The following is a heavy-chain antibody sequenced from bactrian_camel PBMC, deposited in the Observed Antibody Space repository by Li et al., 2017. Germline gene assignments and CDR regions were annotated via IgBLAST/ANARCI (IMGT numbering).Heavy chain of an antibody. CDR3: GANLRRPYCSGGYQAGFDY. CDR1: GYDISSYC. V-gene: IGHV3S57*01. Sequence: GGSLRLSCVASGYDISSYCMGWFRQAPGKEREGVAAFDRGSKPYYANSVRGRFTISQDSDKNTLYLQMNSLKPEDTAMYYCGANLRRPYCSGGYQAGFDYWGQGTQVTVS. CDR2: FDRGSKP. J-gene: IGHJ4*01. D-gene: IGHD2*01.